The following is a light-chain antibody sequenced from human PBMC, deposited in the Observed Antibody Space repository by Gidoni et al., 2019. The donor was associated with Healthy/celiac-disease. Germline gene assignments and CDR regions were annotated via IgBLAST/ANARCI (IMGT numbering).Light chain of an antibody. CDR2: GAS. J-gene: IGKJ4*01. Sequence: EIFITQSPATLSVSPGERATLSCRASQSVSSNLAWYQPKPGQAPRLLIYGASTRATGIPARFSGSGSGTEFTLTISSMQSEDFAVYYCQQYNNWPPITFGGXTKVEIK. CDR3: QQYNNWPPIT. V-gene: IGKV3-15*01. CDR1: QSVSSN.